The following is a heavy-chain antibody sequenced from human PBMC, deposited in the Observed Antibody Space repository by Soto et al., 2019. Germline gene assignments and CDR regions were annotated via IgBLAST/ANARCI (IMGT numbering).Heavy chain of an antibody. V-gene: IGHV4-30-2*01. Sequence: PSETLSLTCAVSGGSISSGGYSWSWIRQPPGKGLEWIGYIYHSGSTYYNPSLKSRVTISVDRSKNQFSLKLTSVTVADTAVYFCARDGRLMLRGFSFYNGMDVWGQGTTVTVSS. CDR2: IYHSGST. CDR1: GGSISSGGYS. J-gene: IGHJ6*02. CDR3: ARDGRLMLRGFSFYNGMDV. D-gene: IGHD3-10*01.